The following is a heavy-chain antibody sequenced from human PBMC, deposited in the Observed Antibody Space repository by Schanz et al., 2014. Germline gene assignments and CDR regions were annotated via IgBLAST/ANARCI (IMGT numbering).Heavy chain of an antibody. Sequence: EVHLVESGGGLVQPGGSLRLSCAASGFNFITFAMSWVRQAPGKGPEWVSAIGGDASKTYYADSVKGRFTISRDNSKGTLYLQMNRLIASHTAVYYFAKSPPLVRGIAGWFGPWGQGSLVTVSS. CDR2: IGGDASKT. CDR3: AKSPPLVRGIAGWFGP. D-gene: IGHD3-10*01. J-gene: IGHJ5*02. V-gene: IGHV3-23*04. CDR1: GFNFITFA.